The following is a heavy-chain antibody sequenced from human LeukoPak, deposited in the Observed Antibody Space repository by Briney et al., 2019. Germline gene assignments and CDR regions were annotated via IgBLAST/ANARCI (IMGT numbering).Heavy chain of an antibody. V-gene: IGHV1-69*01. D-gene: IGHD2-2*02. J-gene: IGHJ4*02. Sequence: ASVKVSCKASGGTFSSYAISWVRQAPGQGLEWMGGIIPIFGTANYAQKFQGRVTITADESTSTAYMELSSLRAEDTAVYYCAKAVVPAAITYWGQGTLVTVSS. CDR3: AKAVVPAAITY. CDR2: IIPIFGTA. CDR1: GGTFSSYA.